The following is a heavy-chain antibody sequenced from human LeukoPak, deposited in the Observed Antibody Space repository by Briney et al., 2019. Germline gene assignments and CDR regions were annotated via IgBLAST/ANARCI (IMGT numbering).Heavy chain of an antibody. CDR3: ARDGDYYDYYYYMDV. CDR1: GGSISSYY. D-gene: IGHD3-16*01. J-gene: IGHJ6*03. V-gene: IGHV4-4*07. CDR2: IYTSGST. Sequence: SETLSLTCTVSGGSISSYYWSWIRQPAGKGLEWIGRIYTSGSTNYNPSLKSRVTMSVDTSKNQFSLKLSSVTAADTAVYYCARDGDYYDYYYYMDVWGKGTTVTISS.